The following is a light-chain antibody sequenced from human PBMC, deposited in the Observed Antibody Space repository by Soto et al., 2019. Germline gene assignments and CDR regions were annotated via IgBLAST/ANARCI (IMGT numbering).Light chain of an antibody. Sequence: SALTPPASVSGSPGQSLTISCTGTTGDIGTYNYVSWYQHHPDKAPRLMIYEVSNRPSGVSNRFSGSKSGNTASLTISGLQAEDEADYYCTSFTNSRTVVFGGGTKLTVL. J-gene: IGLJ3*02. V-gene: IGLV2-14*01. CDR2: EVS. CDR3: TSFTNSRTVV. CDR1: TGDIGTYNY.